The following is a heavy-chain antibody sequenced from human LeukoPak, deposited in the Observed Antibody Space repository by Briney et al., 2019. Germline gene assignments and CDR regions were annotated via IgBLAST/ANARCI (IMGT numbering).Heavy chain of an antibody. D-gene: IGHD6-13*01. V-gene: IGHV3-23*01. Sequence: GGSLRLSCAASGFTFSSYAMTWVRQAPGKGLEWVSTLSGSGSNTYYADSVKGRFSISRDSSQSTLYLQMNSLRAEDTAVYYCAKFRAAAGPRDFDYWGQGTLVTVSS. CDR1: GFTFSSYA. CDR2: LSGSGSNT. J-gene: IGHJ4*02. CDR3: AKFRAAAGPRDFDY.